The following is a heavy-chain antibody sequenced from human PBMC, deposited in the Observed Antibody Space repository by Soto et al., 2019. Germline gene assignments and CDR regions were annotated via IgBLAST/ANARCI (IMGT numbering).Heavy chain of an antibody. J-gene: IGHJ5*01. D-gene: IGHD2-8*01. CDR1: GDSVSTNGAT. CDR2: TYYRSKWYN. Sequence: SQTLSRTCAISGDSVSTNGATCVWIRQSPSRGLEWLGRTYYRSKWYNDYAVSVKGRITINPDTSNNQLSLQLNSVTPDDTAVYYCARLIGNSWLDSWGQGTLVTVSS. V-gene: IGHV6-1*01. CDR3: ARLIGNSWLDS.